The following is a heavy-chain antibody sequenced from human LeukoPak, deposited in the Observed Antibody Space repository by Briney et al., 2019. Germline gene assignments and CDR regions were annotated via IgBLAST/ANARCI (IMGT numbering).Heavy chain of an antibody. CDR1: GGTFSSYA. CDR3: ARSNLGSYDQSGYYQY. J-gene: IGHJ4*02. CDR2: IIPIFGTA. Sequence: SVKVSCKASGGTFSSYAISWVRQAPGQGLEWMGGIIPIFGTANYAQKFQGRVTITADESTSTAYMELSSLRSEDTAVYYCARSNLGSYDQSGYYQYWGQGTRVTVSS. V-gene: IGHV1-69*01. D-gene: IGHD3-22*01.